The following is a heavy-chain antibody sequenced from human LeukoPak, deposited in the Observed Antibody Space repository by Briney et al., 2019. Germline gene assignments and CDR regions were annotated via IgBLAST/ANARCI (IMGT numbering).Heavy chain of an antibody. J-gene: IGHJ4*02. D-gene: IGHD3-16*02. CDR2: IKSKTDGGTI. Sequence: GGSLRLSCAASGLSVSNVWMSWIRQAPGKGLEWVSRIKSKTDGGTIDYAVPVRGRFTISRDDSKKTLYLEMNSLRAEDTAVYYCKAFGGLIVTPGGYWGQGTLVTVSS. CDR1: GLSVSNVW. CDR3: KAFGGLIVTPGGY. V-gene: IGHV3-15*01.